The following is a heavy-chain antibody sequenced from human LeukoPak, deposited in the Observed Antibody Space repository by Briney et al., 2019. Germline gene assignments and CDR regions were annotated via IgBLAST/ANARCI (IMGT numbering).Heavy chain of an antibody. CDR1: GFTFSSYG. CDR2: IRYDGSNK. J-gene: IGHJ3*02. CDR3: AKELYYYDSSGYFWPVLDAFDI. D-gene: IGHD3-22*01. Sequence: PGGSLRLSCAASGFTFSSYGMHWVRQAPGKGLEWVAFIRYDGSNKYYADSVKGRFTISRDNSKNTLYLQMNSLRAEDTAVYYCAKELYYYDSSGYFWPVLDAFDIWGQGTMVTASS. V-gene: IGHV3-30*02.